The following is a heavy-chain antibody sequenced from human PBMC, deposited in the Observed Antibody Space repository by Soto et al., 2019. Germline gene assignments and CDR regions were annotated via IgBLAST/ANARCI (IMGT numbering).Heavy chain of an antibody. CDR1: GYSFTTYP. V-gene: IGHV1-18*01. CDR3: AREGSGWDVDK. J-gene: IGHJ1*01. Sequence: ASVKVSCKASGYSFTTYPITWVRQAPGQGLEWLGWVSTYNGNTNYAQGLQGRVSMTTDTSTSTAYLELRNLRSDDTAVYYCAREGSGWDVDKGG. CDR2: VSTYNGNT. D-gene: IGHD6-19*01.